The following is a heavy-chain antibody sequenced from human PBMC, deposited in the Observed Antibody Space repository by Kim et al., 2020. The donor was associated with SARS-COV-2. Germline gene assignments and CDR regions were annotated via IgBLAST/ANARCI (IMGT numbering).Heavy chain of an antibody. Sequence: SVKGRFTISRDNAKNSLYLQMNSLRAEDTAVYYCARAEYSSSSSTYYFDYWGQGTLVTVSS. V-gene: IGHV3-21*01. CDR3: ARAEYSSSSSTYYFDY. J-gene: IGHJ4*02. D-gene: IGHD6-6*01.